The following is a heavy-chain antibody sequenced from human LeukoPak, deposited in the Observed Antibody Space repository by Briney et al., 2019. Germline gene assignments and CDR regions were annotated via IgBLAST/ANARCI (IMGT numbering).Heavy chain of an antibody. CDR1: GGTFSSYA. CDR3: AREEALGSGSFDY. Sequence: ASVKVSCKASGGTFSSYAISWVRQAPGQGLEWMGGIIPIFGTANYAQKFQGRVTITADKSTSTACMELSSLRSEDTAVYYCAREEALGSGSFDYWGQGTLVTVPS. J-gene: IGHJ4*02. D-gene: IGHD1-26*01. CDR2: IIPIFGTA. V-gene: IGHV1-69*06.